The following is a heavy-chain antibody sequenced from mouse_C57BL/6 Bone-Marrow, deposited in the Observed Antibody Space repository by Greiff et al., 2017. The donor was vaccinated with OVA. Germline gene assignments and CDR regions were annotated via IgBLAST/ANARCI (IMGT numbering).Heavy chain of an antibody. J-gene: IGHJ4*01. CDR2: IYPSDSET. CDR3: ARQRITTVVATDYAMDY. V-gene: IGHV1-61*01. CDR1: GYTFTSYW. D-gene: IGHD1-1*01. Sequence: QVQLQQPGAELVRPGSSVKLSCKASGYTFTSYWMDWVKQRPGQGLEWIGNIYPSDSETHYNQKFKDKATLTVDKSSSTAYMQLSSLTSEDSAVYYCARQRITTVVATDYAMDYWGQGTSVTVSS.